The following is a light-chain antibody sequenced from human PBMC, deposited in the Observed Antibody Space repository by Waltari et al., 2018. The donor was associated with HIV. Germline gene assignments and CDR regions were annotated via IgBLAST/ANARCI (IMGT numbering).Light chain of an antibody. V-gene: IGKV3-20*01. CDR2: GAS. CDR1: QSVNSDY. CDR3: QQYGVLPIT. J-gene: IGKJ5*01. Sequence: EIVLTQSPGTLSLSPGERATFSCRASQSVNSDYVAWYQQKPGQAPRLVMYGASTRGLGLPDRFSGSGSGTDFTLTIVRLEPEDFAVYYCQQYGVLPITFGQGTRLEI.